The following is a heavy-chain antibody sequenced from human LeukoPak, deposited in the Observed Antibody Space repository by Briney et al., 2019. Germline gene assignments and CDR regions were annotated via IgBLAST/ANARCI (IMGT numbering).Heavy chain of an antibody. J-gene: IGHJ4*02. Sequence: PGGSLRLSCAVSGFTLSSYAMSWVRQAPGKGLEWVSSISGTGGSTYYADSVTGRFTISRDNSKNTLFLQMNSLRAEDTAVYYCAKEWRVAAGIYYVDYWGQGTLVTVSS. V-gene: IGHV3-23*01. CDR1: GFTLSSYA. CDR3: AKEWRVAAGIYYVDY. CDR2: ISGTGGST. D-gene: IGHD6-13*01.